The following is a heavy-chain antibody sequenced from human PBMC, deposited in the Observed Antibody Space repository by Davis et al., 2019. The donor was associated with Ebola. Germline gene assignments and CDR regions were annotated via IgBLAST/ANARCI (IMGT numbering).Heavy chain of an antibody. D-gene: IGHD6-13*01. CDR2: IIPILGIA. CDR1: GGTFSSYA. V-gene: IGHV1-69*10. Sequence: AASVKVSCKASGGTFSSYAISWVRQAPGQGLEWMGGIIPILGIANYAQKFQGRVTITADKSTSTAYMELSSLRSEDTAVYYCARDVGGSIAAAGTDFDYWGQGTLVTVSS. J-gene: IGHJ4*02. CDR3: ARDVGGSIAAAGTDFDY.